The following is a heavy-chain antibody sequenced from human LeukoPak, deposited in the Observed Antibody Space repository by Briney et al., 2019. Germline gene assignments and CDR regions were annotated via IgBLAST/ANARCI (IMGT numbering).Heavy chain of an antibody. CDR1: GYTFTSYD. CDR2: MNPNSGNT. CDR3: ARAGVPAAEGEDY. D-gene: IGHD2-2*01. V-gene: IGHV1-8*01. Sequence: AASVKASCKASGYTFTSYDINWVRQATGQGLEWMGWMNPNSGNTGYAQKFQGRVTMTRNTSISTAYMELSSLRSEDTAVYYCARAGVPAAEGEDYWGQGTLVTVSS. J-gene: IGHJ4*02.